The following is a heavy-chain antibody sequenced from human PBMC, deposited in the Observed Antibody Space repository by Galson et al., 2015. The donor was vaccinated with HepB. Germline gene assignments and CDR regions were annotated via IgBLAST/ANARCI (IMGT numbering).Heavy chain of an antibody. Sequence: QSGAEVKKPGESLRISCKGSGYSFTSYWISWVRQMPGKGLEWMGRIDPSDSYTNYSPSFQGHVTISADKSISTAYLQWSSLKASDTAMYYCARGPFGNYYYYGMDVWGQGTTVTVSS. CDR2: IDPSDSYT. J-gene: IGHJ6*02. CDR1: GYSFTSYW. D-gene: IGHD2-15*01. V-gene: IGHV5-10-1*01. CDR3: ARGPFGNYYYYGMDV.